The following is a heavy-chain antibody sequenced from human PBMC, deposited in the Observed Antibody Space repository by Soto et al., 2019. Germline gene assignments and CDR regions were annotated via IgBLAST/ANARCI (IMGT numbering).Heavy chain of an antibody. CDR2: MNSDGSTT. CDR3: AGQAVTGNSFDY. V-gene: IGHV3-74*01. J-gene: IGHJ4*02. Sequence: PGGSLRLSCAASGFTFGNYWMHWVRQAPGKGLEWVSRMNSDGSTTNYADSVKGRFTVSRDNARNTLHLQMNSLRAEDTAVYYCAGQAVTGNSFDYWGQGTLVTVSS. D-gene: IGHD6-19*01. CDR1: GFTFGNYW.